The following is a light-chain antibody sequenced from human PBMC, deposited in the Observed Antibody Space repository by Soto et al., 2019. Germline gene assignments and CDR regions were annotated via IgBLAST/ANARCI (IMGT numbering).Light chain of an antibody. J-gene: IGKJ1*01. Sequence: DIQMTQSPSSLSASVGDRVTITCRASQDITNYLAWYQQKPGNVPKLLIYAASTLQSGVPSRFSGSGSGTDFTLTISSLQPEDVATYYCQRYDRVPGTFGQETKVEIK. CDR2: AAS. V-gene: IGKV1-27*01. CDR1: QDITNY. CDR3: QRYDRVPGT.